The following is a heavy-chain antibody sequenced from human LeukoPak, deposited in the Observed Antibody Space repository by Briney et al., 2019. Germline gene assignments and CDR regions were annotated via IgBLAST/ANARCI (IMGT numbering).Heavy chain of an antibody. D-gene: IGHD1-14*01. V-gene: IGHV4-4*02. CDR1: GGSMSSTKW. CDR3: ATSTVMNHYCFDY. CDR2: IYHSGST. Sequence: SGTLSLTCAVSGGSMSSTKWWSWVRQPPGKGLEWIGEIYHSGSTNYNPSLKSRITISVDKSKNQVSLNLTSVTAADTAVYYCATSTVMNHYCFDYWAQGTLVTVSS. J-gene: IGHJ4*02.